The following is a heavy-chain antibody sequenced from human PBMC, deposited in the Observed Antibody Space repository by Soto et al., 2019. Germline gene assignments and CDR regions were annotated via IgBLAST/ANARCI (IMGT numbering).Heavy chain of an antibody. CDR1: GHTFTSYY. J-gene: IGHJ4*02. CDR2: INPRGGST. D-gene: IGHD3-22*01. Sequence: QGQLVQSGAEVKKPGASVKVSCKASGHTFTSYYMHWVRQAPGQGLEWMGMINPRGGSTSYAQKFQGRVTMTSDTSTSAVYMELSSLRSDDTAVYYCARNDNSGLDYWGQGTLVTVSS. V-gene: IGHV1-46*01. CDR3: ARNDNSGLDY.